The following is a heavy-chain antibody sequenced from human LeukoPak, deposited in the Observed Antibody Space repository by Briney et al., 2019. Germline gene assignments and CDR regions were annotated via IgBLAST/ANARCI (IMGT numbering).Heavy chain of an antibody. D-gene: IGHD4-23*01. CDR1: GGSFSGYY. V-gene: IGHV4-34*12. CDR3: ARNGGNSDYDY. CDR2: IIHSGST. Sequence: KPSETLSLTCAVYGGSFSGYYWSWIRQPPGKGLEWIGEIIHSGSTNYNPFLKSRVTISVDTSKNQFSLKLSSVTAADTAVYYCARNGGNSDYDYWGQGTLVTVSA. J-gene: IGHJ4*02.